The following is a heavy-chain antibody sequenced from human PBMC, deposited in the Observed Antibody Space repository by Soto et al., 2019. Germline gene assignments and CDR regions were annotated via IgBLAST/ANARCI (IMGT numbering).Heavy chain of an antibody. J-gene: IGHJ5*02. V-gene: IGHV4-59*12. D-gene: IGHD5-12*01. Sequence: SETLSLTCTVSGSSISSYYWSWIRQPPGKGLEWIGYIYYSGSTYYNPSLKSRVTISVDTSKNQFSLKLSSVTAADTAVYYCARDKGLSGYDTHWFDPWGQGTLVTVSS. CDR3: ARDKGLSGYDTHWFDP. CDR1: GSSISSYY. CDR2: IYYSGST.